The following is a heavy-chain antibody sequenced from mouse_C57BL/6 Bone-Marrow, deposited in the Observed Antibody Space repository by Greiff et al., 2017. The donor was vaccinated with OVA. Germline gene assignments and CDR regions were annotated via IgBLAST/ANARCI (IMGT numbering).Heavy chain of an antibody. D-gene: IGHD2-3*01. V-gene: IGHV1-81*01. J-gene: IGHJ2*01. CDR1: GYTFTSYG. CDR3: ARRWLLLPYYFDY. CDR2: IYPRSGNT. Sequence: VKLVESGAELARPGASVKLSCKASGYTFTSYGISWVKQRTGQGLEWIGEIYPRSGNTYYNEKFKGKATLTADKSSSTAYMELRSLTSEDSAVYFCARRWLLLPYYFDYWGQGTTLTVSS.